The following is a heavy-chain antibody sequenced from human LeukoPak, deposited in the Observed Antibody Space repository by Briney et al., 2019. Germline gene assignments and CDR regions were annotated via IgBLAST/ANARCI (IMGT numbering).Heavy chain of an antibody. V-gene: IGHV3-21*01. CDR3: ARGGSCYSFDY. CDR2: ISSSSGYI. J-gene: IGHJ4*02. D-gene: IGHD2-15*01. CDR1: GFTLSSYW. Sequence: GGSLRLSCAASGFTLSSYWMHWVRQVPGKGLEWVSSISSSSGYIYYADSVKGRFTISRDNAKNSLYLQMNSLRAEDTAVYYCARGGSCYSFDYWGQGTLVTVSS.